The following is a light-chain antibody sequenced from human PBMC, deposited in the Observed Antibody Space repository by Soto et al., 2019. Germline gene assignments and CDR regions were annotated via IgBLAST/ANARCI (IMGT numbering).Light chain of an antibody. J-gene: IGKJ1*01. CDR2: DAS. V-gene: IGKV1-5*01. CDR3: QRYNAYWA. CDR1: QNISSW. Sequence: DIQMTQSPSALSASVVDRFTITCRASQNISSWLAWYQQKAGKAPKSLIYDASSLESGVPSRMSGSGSGTEFTLTITNLQPDDFATYYCQRYNAYWAFGPGTKVDIK.